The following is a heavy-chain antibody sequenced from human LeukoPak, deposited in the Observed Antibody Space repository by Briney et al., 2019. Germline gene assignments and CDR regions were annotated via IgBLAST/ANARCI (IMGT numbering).Heavy chain of an antibody. CDR1: GGTFSSYA. CDR3: ARDRGGGYSSSWYYFDY. J-gene: IGHJ4*02. CDR2: IIPIFGTA. V-gene: IGHV1-69*05. D-gene: IGHD6-13*01. Sequence: SVKVSCKASGGTFSSYAISWVRQAPGQGLEWMGGIIPIFGTANYAQKFQGRVTITTDESTSTAYMELSSLRSEDTAVYYCARDRGGGYSSSWYYFDYWGQGTLVTVSS.